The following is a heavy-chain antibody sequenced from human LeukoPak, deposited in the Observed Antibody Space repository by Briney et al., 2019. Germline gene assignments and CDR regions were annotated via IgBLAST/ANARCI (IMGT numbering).Heavy chain of an antibody. Sequence: GGSLRLSCAASGFTFSNYAMSWVRQAPAGGLEWVSTISGSGASTYYADSVKGRFTISRDNSKNTLYLQMNSLRAEDTAVYYCAKQPGSVVDSSGSLSRHWGQGTLVTVSS. D-gene: IGHD3-22*01. J-gene: IGHJ4*02. V-gene: IGHV3-23*01. CDR1: GFTFSNYA. CDR2: ISGSGAST. CDR3: AKQPGSVVDSSGSLSRH.